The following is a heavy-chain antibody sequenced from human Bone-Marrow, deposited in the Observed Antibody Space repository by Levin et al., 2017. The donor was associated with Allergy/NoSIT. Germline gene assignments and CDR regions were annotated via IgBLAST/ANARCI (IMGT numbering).Heavy chain of an antibody. CDR1: GFTFSSYG. D-gene: IGHD6-6*01. CDR2: IWYDGSNK. CDR3: ASARMGDYFDY. Sequence: SCAASGFTFSSYGMHWVRQAPGKGLEWVAVIWYDGSNKYYADSVKGRFTISRDNSKNTLYLQMNSLRAEDTAVYYCASARMGDYFDYWGQGTLVTVSS. V-gene: IGHV3-33*01. J-gene: IGHJ4*02.